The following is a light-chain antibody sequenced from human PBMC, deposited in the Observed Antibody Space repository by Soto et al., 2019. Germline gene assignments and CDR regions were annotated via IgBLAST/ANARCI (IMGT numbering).Light chain of an antibody. J-gene: IGLJ1*01. CDR3: AAWDDSLGAYV. V-gene: IGLV1-44*01. CDR1: NSNIGTNT. Sequence: QSALTQPPSASATPGQRVTISCSGSNSNIGTNTVNWYQQLPGTAPRLLIYTNNQRPSGVPQRFSGSKTGTSASLAIGGLQSEDGADYYCAAWDDSLGAYVVGHGTKVTVL. CDR2: TNN.